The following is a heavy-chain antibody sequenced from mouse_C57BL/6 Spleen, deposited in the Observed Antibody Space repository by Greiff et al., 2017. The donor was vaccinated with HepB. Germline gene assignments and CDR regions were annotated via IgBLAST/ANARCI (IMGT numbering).Heavy chain of an antibody. J-gene: IGHJ3*01. CDR2: ISYEGSN. D-gene: IGHD2-5*01. CDR3: ARAYSNYAWFAY. CDR1: GYSITSGYY. Sequence: EVQLQQSGPGLVKPSQSLSLTCSVTGYSITSGYYWNWIRQFPGNKLEWMGYISYEGSNNYNPSLKNRISITRDTSKNQFFLKLNSVTTEDTATYYCARAYSNYAWFAYWGQGTLVTVSA. V-gene: IGHV3-6*01.